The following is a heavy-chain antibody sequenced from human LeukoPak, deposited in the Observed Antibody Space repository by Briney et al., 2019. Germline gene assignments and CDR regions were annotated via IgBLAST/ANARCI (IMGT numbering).Heavy chain of an antibody. CDR3: ARGLDCSSTSCYWYYYYYGMDV. CDR2: INPNSGGT. CDR1: GYTFTGYY. Sequence: GASVKVSCKASGYTFTGYYMHWVRQAPGQGLEWMGWINPNSGGTNYAQKFQGRVTMTRDTSISTAYMELSRLRSDDTAVYYCARGLDCSSTSCYWYYYYYGMDVWGQGTTVTVSS. D-gene: IGHD2-2*01. J-gene: IGHJ6*02. V-gene: IGHV1-2*02.